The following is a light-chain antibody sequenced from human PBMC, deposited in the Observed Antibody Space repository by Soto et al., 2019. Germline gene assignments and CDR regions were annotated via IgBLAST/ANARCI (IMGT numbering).Light chain of an antibody. Sequence: QLTQSPSSLSGSVGDRVTITCRASQSIGRNLNWYQQKPGKAPTLLMFTSSSLQSGVPSRFSGSGSGTDFIFTSSSLQPEDFATYYCLLDFRYFWAFGQGTKVDIK. CDR2: TSS. V-gene: IGKV1-39*02. CDR3: LLDFRYFWA. CDR1: QSIGRN. J-gene: IGKJ1*01.